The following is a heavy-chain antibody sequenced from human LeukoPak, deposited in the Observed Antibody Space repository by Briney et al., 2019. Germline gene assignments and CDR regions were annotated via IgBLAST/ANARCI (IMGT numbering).Heavy chain of an antibody. Sequence: PGRSLRLSCAASGFTFSSYGMHWVRQAPGKGPEWVAFIRSDSSNQYYADSVKGRFTISRDNAKNSLYLQMNSLRAEDTAVYYCARDRMGKSFHDAFDIWGQGTMVTVSS. J-gene: IGHJ3*02. D-gene: IGHD4-23*01. CDR1: GFTFSSYG. CDR2: IRSDSSNQ. V-gene: IGHV3-33*08. CDR3: ARDRMGKSFHDAFDI.